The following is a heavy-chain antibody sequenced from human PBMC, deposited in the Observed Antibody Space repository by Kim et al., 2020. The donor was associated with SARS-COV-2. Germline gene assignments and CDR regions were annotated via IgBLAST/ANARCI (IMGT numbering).Heavy chain of an antibody. J-gene: IGHJ3*02. V-gene: IGHV3-74*01. D-gene: IGHD2-21*01. Sequence: YADSVKGRFTISRDNAKNTLYLQMNSLRAEDTAVYYCASKSGGGAAAVDIWGQGTMVTVSP. CDR3: ASKSGGGAAAVDI.